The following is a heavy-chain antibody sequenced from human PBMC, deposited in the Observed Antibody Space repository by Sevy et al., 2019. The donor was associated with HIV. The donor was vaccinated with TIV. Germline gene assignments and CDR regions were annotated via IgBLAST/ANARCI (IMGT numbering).Heavy chain of an antibody. J-gene: IGHJ4*02. CDR1: GITLNTYA. CDR3: AKDRYCSGGNCPLDY. V-gene: IGHV3-23*01. CDR2: ISDSGSYT. Sequence: GGSLRLSCTASGITLNTYAMKWVRQAPGKGLEWVSGISDSGSYTYYADSVNGRFTISRDNTKNTVSLQMNSLRAEDTAVYYCAKDRYCSGGNCPLDYWGRGTLVTVSS. D-gene: IGHD2-15*01.